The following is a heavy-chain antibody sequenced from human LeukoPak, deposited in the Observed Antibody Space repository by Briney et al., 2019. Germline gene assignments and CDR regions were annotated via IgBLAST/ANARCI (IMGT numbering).Heavy chain of an antibody. CDR2: IKQDGSEA. V-gene: IGHV3-7*01. CDR1: GCTFTTYW. Sequence: GGSPRLSCAASGCTFTTYWMAWVRQAPGKGLEWVANIKQDGSEAVYADSVRGRFTISRDNAKNSLYLQMNSLRVEDTAVYYCSNGIYDRSYWGQGTLVTVSS. CDR3: SNGIYDRSY. D-gene: IGHD2-8*01. J-gene: IGHJ4*02.